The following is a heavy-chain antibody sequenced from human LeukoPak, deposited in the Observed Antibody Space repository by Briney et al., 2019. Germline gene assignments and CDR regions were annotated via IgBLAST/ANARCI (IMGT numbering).Heavy chain of an antibody. CDR1: GFTFSSYA. J-gene: IGHJ4*02. D-gene: IGHD2-15*01. Sequence: GGSLRLSCAASGFTFSSYAMSWVRQAPGKGLEWVSAISGSGGSTYYADSVKGRFTISRDNAKNSLYLQMNSLRAEDTAVYYCAREVVVVGVDYWGQGTLVTVSS. CDR2: ISGSGGST. V-gene: IGHV3-23*01. CDR3: AREVVVVGVDY.